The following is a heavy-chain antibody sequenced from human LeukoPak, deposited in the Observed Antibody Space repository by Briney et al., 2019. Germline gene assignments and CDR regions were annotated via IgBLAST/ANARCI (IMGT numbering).Heavy chain of an antibody. Sequence: SETLSLTCTVSGASISSFCWSWVRQPPGKGLEWMGHIYNSGGANYNPSLTSRVTISVDTSKNQFSLKLSSVTAADTAVYYCARRYYYSTRGYNYDSWGQGTLVTVSS. J-gene: IGHJ4*02. D-gene: IGHD3-22*01. CDR3: ARRYYYSTRGYNYDS. CDR2: IYNSGGA. CDR1: GASISSFC. V-gene: IGHV4-59*01.